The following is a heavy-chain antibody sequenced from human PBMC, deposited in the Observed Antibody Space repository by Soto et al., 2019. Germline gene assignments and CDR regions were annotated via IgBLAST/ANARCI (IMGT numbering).Heavy chain of an antibody. Sequence: SETLSLTCTVSGGSISSSSYYWGWIRQPPGKGLEWIGRINHSGSTNYNPSLKSRVTISVDTSKNQFSLKLSSVTAADTAVYYCARGPTYSSSWPPRNWFDPWGQGTLVTVSS. D-gene: IGHD6-13*01. J-gene: IGHJ5*02. CDR3: ARGPTYSSSWPPRNWFDP. V-gene: IGHV4-39*07. CDR1: GGSISSSSYY. CDR2: INHSGST.